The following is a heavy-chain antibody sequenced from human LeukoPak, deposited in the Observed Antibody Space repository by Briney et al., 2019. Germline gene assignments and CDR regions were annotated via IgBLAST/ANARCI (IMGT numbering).Heavy chain of an antibody. CDR3: ARDVVGATTFLDWFDP. J-gene: IGHJ5*02. Sequence: GGSLRLSCAASGFTFSSYAMSWVRQAPGKGLEWVSAISGSGGSTYYADSVKGRFTISRDNSKNTLYLQMNSLRAEDTAVYYCARDVVGATTFLDWFDPWGQGTLVTVSS. V-gene: IGHV3-23*01. CDR2: ISGSGGST. D-gene: IGHD1-26*01. CDR1: GFTFSSYA.